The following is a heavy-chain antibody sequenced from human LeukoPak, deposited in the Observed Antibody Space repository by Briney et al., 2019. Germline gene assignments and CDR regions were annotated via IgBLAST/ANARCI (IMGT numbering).Heavy chain of an antibody. CDR1: GGSISSGSYY. CDR3: ARDSGYDSRFDC. CDR2: IYTSGST. Sequence: KASETLSLTRTVSGGSISSGSYYWSWIRQPAGKGLEWIGRIYTSGSTNYNPSLKSRVTISVDTSKNQFSLKLSSVTAADTAVYYCARDSGYDSRFDCWGQGTLVTVSS. V-gene: IGHV4-61*02. D-gene: IGHD5-12*01. J-gene: IGHJ4*02.